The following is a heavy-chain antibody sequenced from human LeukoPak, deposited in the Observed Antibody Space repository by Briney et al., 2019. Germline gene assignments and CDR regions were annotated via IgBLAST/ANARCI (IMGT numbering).Heavy chain of an antibody. CDR3: ARDYVNYYYGMDV. J-gene: IGHJ6*02. CDR1: GFTFSSYW. CDR2: ISYDGSNK. V-gene: IGHV3-30-3*01. D-gene: IGHD3-10*02. Sequence: GGSLRLSCAASGFTFSSYWMHWVRHAPGKGLEWVAVISYDGSNKYYADSVKGRFTISRDNSKNTLYLQMNSLRAEDTAVYYCARDYVNYYYGMDVWGQGTTVTVSS.